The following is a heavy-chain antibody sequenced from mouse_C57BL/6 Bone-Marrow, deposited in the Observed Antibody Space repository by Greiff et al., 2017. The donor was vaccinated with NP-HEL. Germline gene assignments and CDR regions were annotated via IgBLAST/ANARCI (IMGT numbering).Heavy chain of an antibody. D-gene: IGHD1-1*01. CDR3: AYYCSSPLYFDV. CDR2: ISSGSSTI. J-gene: IGHJ1*03. CDR1: GFTFSDYG. Sequence: VQLKESGGGLVKPGGSLKLSCAASGFTFSDYGMHWVRQAPEKGLEWVAYISSGSSTIYYADTVKGRFTISRDNAKNTLFLQMTSLRSEDTAMYYCAYYCSSPLYFDVWGTGTTVTVSS. V-gene: IGHV5-17*01.